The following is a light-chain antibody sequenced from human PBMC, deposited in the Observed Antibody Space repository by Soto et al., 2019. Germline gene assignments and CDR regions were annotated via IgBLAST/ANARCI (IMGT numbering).Light chain of an antibody. Sequence: EIVLTQSPGTLSLSPGERATLSCRASQSVSGYYLAWYQQKPGQAPRLLIYGASIRATGIPDRFSGSGSGTDFTLTISRLEPEDSAVYYCQQYGSLPRTFGQRTKVEIK. CDR2: GAS. V-gene: IGKV3-20*01. CDR3: QQYGSLPRT. J-gene: IGKJ1*01. CDR1: QSVSGYY.